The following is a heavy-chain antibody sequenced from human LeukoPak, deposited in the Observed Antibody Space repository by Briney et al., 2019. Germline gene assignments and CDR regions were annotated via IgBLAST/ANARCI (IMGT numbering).Heavy chain of an antibody. J-gene: IGHJ4*02. V-gene: IGHV4-34*01. CDR3: AGLVGRYSSGLYYYYFDY. Sequence: SETLSLTCAVYGGSFSGYYWSWIRQPPGKGLEWIGSIYYSGSTYYNPSLKSRVTISVDTSKNQFFLNLSSVTAADTAVYYCAGLVGRYSSGLYYYYFDYWGQGTLVTVSS. CDR2: IYYSGST. CDR1: GGSFSGYY. D-gene: IGHD3-22*01.